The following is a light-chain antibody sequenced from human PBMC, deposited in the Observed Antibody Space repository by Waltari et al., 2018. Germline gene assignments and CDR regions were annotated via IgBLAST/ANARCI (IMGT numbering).Light chain of an antibody. CDR2: DVS. J-gene: IGLJ2*01. V-gene: IGLV2-14*03. CDR1: SSDGGDYNY. Sequence: QSALTQPASVSGSPGQSITISSTGNSSDGGDYNYVSWYQQHPGKAPNLMIYDVSNRPAGVSNRFSGSKSGNTASLTISGLQAEDEADYYCSSYIDSSTLELFGGGTSLTVL. CDR3: SSYIDSSTLEL.